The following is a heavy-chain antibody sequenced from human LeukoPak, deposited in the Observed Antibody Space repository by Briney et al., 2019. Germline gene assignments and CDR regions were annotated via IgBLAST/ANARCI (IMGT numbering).Heavy chain of an antibody. CDR3: VTGGVVPAAMFGH. J-gene: IGHJ5*02. D-gene: IGHD2-2*01. CDR1: GFTFSSYW. CDR2: IKQDGSEK. V-gene: IGHV3-7*05. Sequence: GGSLRLSCAASGFTFSSYWMSWVRQAPGKGLEWVANIKQDGSEKYYVDSVKGRFTISRDNAKNSLYLQMNSLRAEDTAVYYCVTGGVVPAAMFGHWVQATLVNVS.